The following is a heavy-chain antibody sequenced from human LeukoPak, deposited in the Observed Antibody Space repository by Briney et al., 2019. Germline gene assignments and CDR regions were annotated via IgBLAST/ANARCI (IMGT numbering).Heavy chain of an antibody. J-gene: IGHJ4*02. CDR2: INSDGSWT. CDR3: VSFYETY. D-gene: IGHD2-2*01. Sequence: GGSLRLSCAASGNYWMHWVRQAPGKGLVWVSHINSDGSWTSYADSVKGRFTISEDNAKNTVYLQMNNLRAEDTAVHYCVSFYETYWGRGTLVTVSS. V-gene: IGHV3-74*01. CDR1: GNYW.